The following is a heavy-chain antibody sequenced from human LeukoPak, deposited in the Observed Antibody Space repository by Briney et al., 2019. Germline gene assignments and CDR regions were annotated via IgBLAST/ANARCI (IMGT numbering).Heavy chain of an antibody. J-gene: IGHJ1*01. Sequence: SETLSLTCAVYGGSFSGYYWSWIRQPPGKGLEWIGEINHSGSTNYNPSLKSRVTISVDTSKNQFSLKLSSVTAADTAVYYCATMPYSSSSYWGQGTLVTVSS. CDR3: ATMPYSSSSY. CDR2: INHSGST. D-gene: IGHD6-6*01. CDR1: GGSFSGYY. V-gene: IGHV4-34*01.